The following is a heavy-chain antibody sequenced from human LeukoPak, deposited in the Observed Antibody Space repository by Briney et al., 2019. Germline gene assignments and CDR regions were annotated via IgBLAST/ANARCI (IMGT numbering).Heavy chain of an antibody. J-gene: IGHJ4*02. CDR1: GFTFSSYA. CDR3: ARDPGSGYSGYDPIDY. Sequence: PGGSLRLSCAASGFTFSSYAMHWVRQAPGKGLEWVAVISYDGSNKYYADSVKGRFTISRDNSKNTLYLQMNSLRAEDTAVYYCARDPGSGYSGYDPIDYWGQGTLVTVSS. D-gene: IGHD5-12*01. V-gene: IGHV3-30*04. CDR2: ISYDGSNK.